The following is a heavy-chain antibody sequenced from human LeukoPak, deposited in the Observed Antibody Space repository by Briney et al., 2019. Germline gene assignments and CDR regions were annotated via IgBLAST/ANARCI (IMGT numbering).Heavy chain of an antibody. J-gene: IGHJ4*02. V-gene: IGHV3-9*01. CDR3: AKGGALAVAGTYYFDY. CDR1: GFTVSSNY. CDR2: ISWNSGSI. D-gene: IGHD6-19*01. Sequence: PGGSLRLSCAASGFTVSSNYMSWVRQAPGKGLEWVSGISWNSGSIGYADSVKGRFTVSRDNAKNSLYLQMNSLRAEDTALYYCAKGGALAVAGTYYFDYWGQGTLVTVSS.